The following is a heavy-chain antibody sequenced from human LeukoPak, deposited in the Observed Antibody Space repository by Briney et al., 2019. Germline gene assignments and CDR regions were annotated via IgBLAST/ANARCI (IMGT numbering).Heavy chain of an antibody. J-gene: IGHJ4*02. CDR2: IIPIFGTA. Sequence: ASVKVSCKASGGTFSSYAISWVRQAPGQGLEWMGGIIPIFGTANYAQKIQGRVTITTDESTSTAYMELSSLRSEDTAVYYCARVPRDYYDSSGHYFDYWGQGTLVTVSS. CDR3: ARVPRDYYDSSGHYFDY. V-gene: IGHV1-69*05. CDR1: GGTFSSYA. D-gene: IGHD3-22*01.